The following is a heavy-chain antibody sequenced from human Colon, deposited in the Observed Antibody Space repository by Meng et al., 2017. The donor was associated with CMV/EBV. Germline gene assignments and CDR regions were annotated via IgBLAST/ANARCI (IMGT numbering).Heavy chain of an antibody. D-gene: IGHD2-15*01. Sequence: SCAASGFIFNIHAMGWVRQAPGEGLEWVSSISGSGGETYYADSVKGRFTVSRDNSKKMVYLQMNSLRPEDTALYYCAKQTVVATTGAFDVWGQGTPVTVSS. CDR2: ISGSGGET. V-gene: IGHV3-23*01. CDR1: GFIFNIHA. CDR3: AKQTVVATTGAFDV. J-gene: IGHJ3*01.